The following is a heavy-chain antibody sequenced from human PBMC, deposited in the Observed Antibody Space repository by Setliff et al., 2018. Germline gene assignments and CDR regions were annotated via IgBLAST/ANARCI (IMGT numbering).Heavy chain of an antibody. CDR3: ARGLAYCGGDCFLRTGFDY. CDR1: GGTFSSYA. Sequence: SVKVSCKASGGTFSSYAISWVRQAPGQGLERMGGIIPILGIANYAQKFQGRATITADKSTSTAYMELSSLRSEDTAVYYCARGLAYCGGDCFLRTGFDYWGQGTLVTVSS. CDR2: IIPILGIA. D-gene: IGHD2-21*02. J-gene: IGHJ4*02. V-gene: IGHV1-69*10.